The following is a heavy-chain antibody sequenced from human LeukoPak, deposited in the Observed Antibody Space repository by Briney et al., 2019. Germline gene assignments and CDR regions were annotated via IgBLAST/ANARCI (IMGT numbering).Heavy chain of an antibody. D-gene: IGHD2-21*01. V-gene: IGHV3-48*03. Sequence: GGSLRLSCAASGFAFSSFEMTWVRQPPGKGLEWIANIGASGNPIFYADSLKGRFTVSRDNAESSLYLHMNSLRVDDTAVYYCARMGGAPQGWGLGALVTVSS. CDR1: GFAFSSFE. J-gene: IGHJ4*02. CDR2: IGASGNPI. CDR3: ARMGGAPQG.